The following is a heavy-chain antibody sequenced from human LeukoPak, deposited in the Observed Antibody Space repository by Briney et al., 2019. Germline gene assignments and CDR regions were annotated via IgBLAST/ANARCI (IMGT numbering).Heavy chain of an antibody. CDR3: ARGPRAAADDY. D-gene: IGHD6-13*01. J-gene: IGHJ4*02. Sequence: ASVKVSCKTSGYTFINYAINWGRQAPGQRPEWMGWINAGNGNTKYSQKFQGRVTITRDTSASTAYMGLSSPRSEDTAVYYCARGPRAAADDYWGQGTLVTVSS. CDR1: GYTFINYA. CDR2: INAGNGNT. V-gene: IGHV1-3*01.